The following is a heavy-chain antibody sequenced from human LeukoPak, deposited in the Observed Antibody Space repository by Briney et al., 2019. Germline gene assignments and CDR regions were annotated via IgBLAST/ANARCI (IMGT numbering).Heavy chain of an antibody. CDR3: ANGAAAGTGFDY. D-gene: IGHD6-13*01. J-gene: IGHJ4*02. V-gene: IGHV1-69*05. CDR2: IIPIFGTA. Sequence: ASVKVSCKASGGTFSSYAISWVRQAPGQGLEWMGRIIPIFGTANYAQKFQGRVTITTDGSTSTAYMELSSLRSEGTAVYYCANGAAAGTGFDYRGQGTLVTVSS. CDR1: GGTFSSYA.